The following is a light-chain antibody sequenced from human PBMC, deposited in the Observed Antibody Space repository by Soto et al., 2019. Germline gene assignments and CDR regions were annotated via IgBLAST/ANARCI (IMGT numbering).Light chain of an antibody. CDR1: SIDVGRYDY. V-gene: IGLV2-11*01. CDR3: CSFAGSFSYV. J-gene: IGLJ1*01. CDR2: DVT. Sequence: QSVLTQPRSVSGSPGQSVTISCTGTSIDVGRYDYVSWYQQHPGKAPKLIIYDVTERPAGVPDRFSGSKSGNTASLTISGLQAEDEADYSCCSFAGSFSYVFGGGTKVTVL.